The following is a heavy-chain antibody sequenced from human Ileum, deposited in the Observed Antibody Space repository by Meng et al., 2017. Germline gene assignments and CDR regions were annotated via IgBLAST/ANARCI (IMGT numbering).Heavy chain of an antibody. V-gene: IGHV4-59*01. Sequence: SETLSLTCTVSGGSITSYYWSWIRQPPGKGPEWIGYIHYSGSTNYSPSLKSRVTISVDTSKNQFSLKLNSVTDADTAVYYCARGRSAGTALDAFDIWGQGTMVTVSS. J-gene: IGHJ3*02. D-gene: IGHD6-13*01. CDR3: ARGRSAGTALDAFDI. CDR1: GGSITSYY. CDR2: IHYSGST.